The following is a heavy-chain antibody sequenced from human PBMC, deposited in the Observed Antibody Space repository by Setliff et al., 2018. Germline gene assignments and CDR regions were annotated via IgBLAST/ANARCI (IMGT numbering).Heavy chain of an antibody. CDR2: VNDSGSA. CDR3: ARGRYDGSASDSL. Sequence: NPSETLSLTCDVFGGSFSGYSWAWIRQSPGKGREWIGDVNDSGSANYKPSLKSRLTISRDTSKNQLSLNLSSVTAADSSVYYCARGRYDGSASDSLCGQGTLVTVSS. CDR1: GGSFSGYS. V-gene: IGHV4-34*01. D-gene: IGHD3-22*01. J-gene: IGHJ4*02.